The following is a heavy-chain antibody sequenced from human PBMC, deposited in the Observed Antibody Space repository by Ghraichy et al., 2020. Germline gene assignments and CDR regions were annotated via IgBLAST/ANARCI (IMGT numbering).Heavy chain of an antibody. Sequence: SETLSLTCTVSGGSINSTNDYWGWIRQPPGKGLEWIGSIYYTESTHYNPSLKSRVTITADTSKNQFSLKLSSVTAADPAVYYCASLVVVAGYRYWGQGTLVTVSS. CDR2: IYYTEST. D-gene: IGHD6-19*01. V-gene: IGHV4-39*01. CDR1: GGSINSTNDY. CDR3: ASLVVVAGYRY. J-gene: IGHJ4*02.